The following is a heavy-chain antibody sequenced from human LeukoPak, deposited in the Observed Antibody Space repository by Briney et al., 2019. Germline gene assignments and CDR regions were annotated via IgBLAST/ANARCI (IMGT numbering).Heavy chain of an antibody. CDR3: ARAEVGATWDTYAFDI. J-gene: IGHJ3*02. CDR1: GFTFSSYS. V-gene: IGHV3-21*01. Sequence: GGSLRLSCAASGFTFSSYSMNCVRQAPGKGLEWVSSISSSSSYIYYADSVKGRFTISRDNAKNSLYLQMNSLRAEDTAVYYCARAEVGATWDTYAFDIWGQGTMVTVSS. CDR2: ISSSSSYI. D-gene: IGHD1-26*01.